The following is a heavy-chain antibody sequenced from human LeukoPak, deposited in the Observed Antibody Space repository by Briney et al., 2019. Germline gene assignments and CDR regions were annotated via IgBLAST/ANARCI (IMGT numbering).Heavy chain of an antibody. Sequence: TGGSLRLSCAASGFTVSSNYMSWVRQAPGKGLEWVSVIYSGGSTYHADSVKGRFTISRDNSKNTLYLQMNSLGAEDTAVYYCARDPRSGITGTSAGMDVWGQGTTVTVSS. J-gene: IGHJ6*02. CDR1: GFTVSSNY. D-gene: IGHD1-7*01. CDR3: ARDPRSGITGTSAGMDV. V-gene: IGHV3-53*01. CDR2: IYSGGST.